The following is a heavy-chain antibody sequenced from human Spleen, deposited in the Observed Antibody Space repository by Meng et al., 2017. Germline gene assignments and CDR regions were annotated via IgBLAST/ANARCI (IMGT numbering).Heavy chain of an antibody. CDR3: VVILPWALP. CDR2: TRNKANSYTT. D-gene: IGHD3-3*02. Sequence: VQRVESGGGLVQPGGSLRLSCAASGFTFSDHYMDWVRQAPGKGLEWVGRTRNKANSYTTEYAASVKGRFTISRDDSKNSLYLQMNSLKTEDTAVYYCVVILPWALPWGQGTLVTVSS. J-gene: IGHJ5*02. CDR1: GFTFSDHY. V-gene: IGHV3-72*01.